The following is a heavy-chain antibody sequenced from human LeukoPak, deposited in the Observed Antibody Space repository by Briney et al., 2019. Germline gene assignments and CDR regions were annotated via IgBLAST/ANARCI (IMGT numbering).Heavy chain of an antibody. V-gene: IGHV1-2*02. J-gene: IGHJ4*02. D-gene: IGHD3-10*01. CDR1: GYTFTGYY. CDR3: AVVRGVIYFDY. Sequence: GASVKVSCKASGYTFTGYYMHWVRQAPGQGLEWMGWINPNSGGTNYAQKFQGRVTMTRDTSISTAYMELSSLRAEDTAVYYCAVVRGVIYFDYWGQGTLVTVSS. CDR2: INPNSGGT.